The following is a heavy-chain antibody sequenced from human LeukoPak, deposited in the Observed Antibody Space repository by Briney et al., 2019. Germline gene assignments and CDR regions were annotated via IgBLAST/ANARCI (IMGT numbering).Heavy chain of an antibody. D-gene: IGHD3-10*01. V-gene: IGHV4-39*01. CDR1: GGSISSSSYY. Sequence: SETLSLTCSVSGGSISSSSYYWGWIRQPPGKGVEWIGTIYYSGSTYYNPSLKSRVTISVDTSKNQFSLKLSSVTAADTAVYYCARHYYNSGSYFFDYWGQGTLVTVSS. CDR2: IYYSGST. CDR3: ARHYYNSGSYFFDY. J-gene: IGHJ4*02.